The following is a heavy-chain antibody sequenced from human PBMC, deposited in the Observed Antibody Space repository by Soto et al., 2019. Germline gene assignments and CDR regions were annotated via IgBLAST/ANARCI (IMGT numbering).Heavy chain of an antibody. CDR1: GGTFSSYA. V-gene: IGHV1-69*13. CDR3: AREPYEGSSTFYYYYYGMDV. J-gene: IGHJ6*02. D-gene: IGHD6-6*01. CDR2: IIPIFGTA. Sequence: SVKGSCKASGGTFSSYAISWVRQAPGQGLEWMGGIIPIFGTANYAQKFQGRVTITADESTSPAYMELSSLRSEDTAVYYCAREPYEGSSTFYYYYYGMDVWGQGTTVTVSS.